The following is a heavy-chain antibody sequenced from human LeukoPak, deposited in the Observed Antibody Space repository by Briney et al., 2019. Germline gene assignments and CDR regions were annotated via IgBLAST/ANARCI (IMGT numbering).Heavy chain of an antibody. CDR1: GFTFSSYS. Sequence: VGSLRLSCAASGFTFSSYSVNWVRQAPGKGLVWVSSISSSSSYIYYADSVKGRFTISRDNAKNSLYLQMNSLRAEDTAVYYCARATIPRLDYWGQGTLVTVSS. CDR2: ISSSSSYI. CDR3: ARATIPRLDY. D-gene: IGHD5-24*01. V-gene: IGHV3-21*01. J-gene: IGHJ4*02.